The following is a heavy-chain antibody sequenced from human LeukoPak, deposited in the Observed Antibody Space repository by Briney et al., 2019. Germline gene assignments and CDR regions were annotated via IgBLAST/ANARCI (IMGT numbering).Heavy chain of an antibody. J-gene: IGHJ4*02. V-gene: IGHV3-74*01. CDR1: GLMFNGYW. D-gene: IGHD3-10*01. CDR3: AKRGVVIRVFLVGFHKEAYYFDS. CDR2: INPGGNKK. Sequence: GGSLRLSCAASGLMFNGYWMHWFRQVPGKGLVWVSEINPGGNKKNYADSVQGRFTISRDNPKNTLYLQMNSLRAEDTAVYFCAKRGVVIRVFLVGFHKEAYYFDSWGQGALVTVSS.